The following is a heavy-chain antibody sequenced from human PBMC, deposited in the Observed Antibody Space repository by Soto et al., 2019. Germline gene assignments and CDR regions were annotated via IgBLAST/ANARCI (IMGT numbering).Heavy chain of an antibody. CDR1: GFTVSSNF. CDR2: IYSAGST. Sequence: EVQLVESGGGLIQPGGSLRLSCEASGFTVSSNFMSWVRQAPGKGLEWVSVIYSAGSTYYADSVKGRFTISRDNSKNTLYLQMNSLRAEDPAVDYCAREVESYGLGMDVWGQGTTVTVSS. CDR3: AREVESYGLGMDV. V-gene: IGHV3-53*01. J-gene: IGHJ6*02. D-gene: IGHD5-18*01.